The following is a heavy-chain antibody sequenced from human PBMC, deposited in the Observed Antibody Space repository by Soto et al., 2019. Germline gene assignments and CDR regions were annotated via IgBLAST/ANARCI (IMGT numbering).Heavy chain of an antibody. CDR3: AKDIGRLAVAGVDY. CDR1: GFTFDDYA. Sequence: PGGSLRLSCAASGFTFDDYAMHWVRQAPGKGLEWVSGISWNSGSIGYADSVKGRFTISRDNAKNSLYLQMNSLRAEDTALYYCAKDIGRLAVAGVDYWGQGTLVTVSS. J-gene: IGHJ4*02. V-gene: IGHV3-9*01. CDR2: ISWNSGSI. D-gene: IGHD6-19*01.